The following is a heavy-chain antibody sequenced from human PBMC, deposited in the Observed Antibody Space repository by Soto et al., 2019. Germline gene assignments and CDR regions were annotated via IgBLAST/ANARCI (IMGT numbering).Heavy chain of an antibody. CDR1: GDSVSSNSAA. V-gene: IGHV6-1*01. Sequence: SETLSLTCAISGDSVSSNSAAWNWIRHSPSRGLEWLGRTYYMSKWYNDYAVSVKSRITINPDTSKNQFSLQLNSVTPEDTAVYYCARDPLVRISYYFDYWGQGTLVTVSS. CDR3: ARDPLVRISYYFDY. CDR2: TYYMSKWYN. J-gene: IGHJ4*02. D-gene: IGHD6-13*01.